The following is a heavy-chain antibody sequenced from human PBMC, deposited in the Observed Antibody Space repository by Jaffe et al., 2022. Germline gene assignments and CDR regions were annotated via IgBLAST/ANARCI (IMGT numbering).Heavy chain of an antibody. Sequence: QVQLVQSGAEVKKPGASVKVSCKASGYTFTSYYMHWVRQAPGQGLEWMGIINPSGGSTSYAQKFQGRVTMTRDTSTSTVYMELSSLRSEDTAVYYCARQEMATIRTSYAFDIWGQGTMVTVSS. CDR1: GYTFTSYY. CDR2: INPSGGST. J-gene: IGHJ3*02. CDR3: ARQEMATIRTSYAFDI. V-gene: IGHV1-46*01. D-gene: IGHD5-12*01.